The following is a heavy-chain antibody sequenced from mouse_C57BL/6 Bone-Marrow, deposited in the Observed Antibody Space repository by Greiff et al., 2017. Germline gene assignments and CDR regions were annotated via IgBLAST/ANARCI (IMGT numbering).Heavy chain of an antibody. D-gene: IGHD2-2*01. Sequence: QVQLQQSGAELARPGASVKLSCKASGYTFTSYGISWVQQRTGQGLEWIGEIYPSSGNTYYTEKFKGKATLTADKSSSTASMELRSLTSEDSAVNLCARERRGYGAYDYWGQGTTLTVTS. V-gene: IGHV1-81*01. CDR2: IYPSSGNT. J-gene: IGHJ2*01. CDR3: ARERRGYGAYDY. CDR1: GYTFTSYG.